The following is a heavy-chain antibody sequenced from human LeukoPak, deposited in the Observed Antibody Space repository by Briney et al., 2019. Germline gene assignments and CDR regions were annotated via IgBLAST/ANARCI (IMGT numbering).Heavy chain of an antibody. Sequence: SETLSLTCTVSGGSISSYYWSWIRQPPGKGLEWIGYIYYSGSTNYNPSLKSRVTISVDTSKNQFSLKLSSVTAADTAVYYCARRKAGYYDSSGYYNNWFDPWGQGTLVTVSS. V-gene: IGHV4-59*08. J-gene: IGHJ5*02. CDR3: ARRKAGYYDSSGYYNNWFDP. CDR2: IYYSGST. CDR1: GGSISSYY. D-gene: IGHD3-22*01.